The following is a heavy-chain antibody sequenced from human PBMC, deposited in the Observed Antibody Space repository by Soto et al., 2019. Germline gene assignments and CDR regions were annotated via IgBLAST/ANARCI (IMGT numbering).Heavy chain of an antibody. D-gene: IGHD2-8*02. V-gene: IGHV3-9*01. CDR2: ISWSGGSI. Sequence: EVQLVESGGGLVQPGRSLRLSCAASGFTFADYGMHWVRQVPGKGLEWVSGISWSGGSIGYADSVKGRFSISRDNAKNSLYLQRNSLRGEDTALYYCAKSTGGTANGMDVWGQGTTVTVSS. J-gene: IGHJ6*02. CDR1: GFTFADYG. CDR3: AKSTGGTANGMDV.